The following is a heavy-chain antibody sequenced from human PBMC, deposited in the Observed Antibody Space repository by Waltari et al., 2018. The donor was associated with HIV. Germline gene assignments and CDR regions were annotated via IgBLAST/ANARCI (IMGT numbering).Heavy chain of an antibody. CDR3: ARDGVAAGMYCDK. CDR1: GFTFSDHW. Sequence: EVQLVESGGGLVQPGGPLRLSCAASGFTFSDHWMSWVRQAPGKGREWVGNRNEEAGEKKYVESGKGRFTIARDKAKRSLYLQLNSLRAEDKDVYDCARDGVAAGMYCDKWVQGTVVT. CDR2: RNEEAGEK. J-gene: IGHJ4*02. D-gene: IGHD6-13*01. V-gene: IGHV3-7*01.